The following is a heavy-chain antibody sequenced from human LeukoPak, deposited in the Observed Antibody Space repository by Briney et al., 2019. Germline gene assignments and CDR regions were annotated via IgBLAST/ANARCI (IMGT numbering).Heavy chain of an antibody. D-gene: IGHD1-26*01. CDR2: ISSGGHDAT. V-gene: IGHV3-23*01. CDR3: ARDLREADIFEY. J-gene: IGHJ4*02. Sequence: GGSLRLSCAASGFSFSDYAMVWVRQAPRKGLEWVSGISSGGHDATFYADSVKGRFTVSRDNSKNTLYLQMNSLRAEDTAVYYCARDLREADIFEYWGQGIVVTVSS. CDR1: GFSFSDYA.